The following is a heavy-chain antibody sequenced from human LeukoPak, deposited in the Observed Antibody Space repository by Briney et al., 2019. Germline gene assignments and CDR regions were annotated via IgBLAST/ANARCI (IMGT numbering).Heavy chain of an antibody. V-gene: IGHV5-51*01. J-gene: IGHJ5*02. CDR2: IYPGDSDT. D-gene: IGHD2-2*01. CDR1: GYSFTSYW. CDR3: ARQGIAICSSTSCYNWFDP. Sequence: RGESLKISCKGSGYSFTSYWIGWVRQMPGKGLEWMGIIYPGDSDTRYSPSFQGQVTISADKSISTAYLQWSSLKASDTAMYYCARQGIAICSSTSCYNWFDPWGQGTLVTVSS.